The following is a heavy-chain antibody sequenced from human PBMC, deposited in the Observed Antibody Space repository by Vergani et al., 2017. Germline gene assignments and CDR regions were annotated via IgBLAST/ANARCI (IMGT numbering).Heavy chain of an antibody. CDR1: GGTFSSYT. CDR3: ARDLAGIHGGAFDY. Sequence: QVQLVQSGAEVKKPGSSVKVSCKASGGTFSSYTISWVRQAPGQGLEWMGRIIPILGIANYAQKFQGRVTITADKSTSTVYMELSSLRSEDTAVYYCARDLAGIHGGAFDYWGQGTLVTVSS. J-gene: IGHJ4*02. V-gene: IGHV1-69*08. CDR2: IIPILGIA.